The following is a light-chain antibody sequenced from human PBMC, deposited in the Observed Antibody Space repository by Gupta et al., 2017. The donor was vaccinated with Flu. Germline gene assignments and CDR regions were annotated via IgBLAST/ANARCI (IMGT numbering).Light chain of an antibody. CDR1: SSDVGGDKY. CDR3: HAYAGNNNWV. Sequence: SVTISCTGSSSDVGGDKYVCWDQQPAGKAHKLIVYEVSRRPAGVPGRFSGSKAGNTASLTVSGRQEEEEADYYCHAYAGNNNWVFGGGTELTVL. CDR2: EVS. V-gene: IGLV2-8*01. J-gene: IGLJ3*02.